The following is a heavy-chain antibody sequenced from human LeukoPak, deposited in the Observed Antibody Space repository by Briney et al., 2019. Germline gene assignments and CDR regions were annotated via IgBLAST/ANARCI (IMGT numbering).Heavy chain of an antibody. CDR3: AREPGYSYGTGDAFDI. V-gene: IGHV3-7*01. CDR1: GFTFSSYW. Sequence: GGSLRLSCAASGFTFSSYWMSWVRQAPGKGLEWVANIKQDGSEKYYVDSVKGRFTISRDNAKNSLYLQMNSLRAEDTAVYYCAREPGYSYGTGDAFDIWGQGTMVTVSS. J-gene: IGHJ3*02. D-gene: IGHD5-18*01. CDR2: IKQDGSEK.